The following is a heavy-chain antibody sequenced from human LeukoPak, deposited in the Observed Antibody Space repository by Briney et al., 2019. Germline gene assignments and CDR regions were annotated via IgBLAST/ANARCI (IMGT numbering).Heavy chain of an antibody. D-gene: IGHD3-16*02. CDR1: GYSFTNYW. CDR3: ARGGAEGTYYDYVWGSYPRLNWFDP. J-gene: IGHJ5*02. Sequence: GESLKISCKGSGYSFTNYWIGWVRQMPGKGLEWMGIIYPSDSDTRYSPSFQGQVTISADKSISTAYLQWSSLKASDTAMYYCARGGAEGTYYDYVWGSYPRLNWFDPWGQGTLVTVSS. CDR2: IYPSDSDT. V-gene: IGHV5-51*01.